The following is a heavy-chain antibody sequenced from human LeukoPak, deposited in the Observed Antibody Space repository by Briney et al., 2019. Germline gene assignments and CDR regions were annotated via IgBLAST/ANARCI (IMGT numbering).Heavy chain of an antibody. CDR2: INHSGST. D-gene: IGHD2-15*01. Sequence: SETLSLTCAVYGGSFSGYYWSWIRQPPGKGLEWIGEINHSGSTNYNPSLKSRVTISVDTSKNQFSLKLSSVTAADTAVYYCARARQGFPFDPWGQGTLVTVSS. CDR3: ARARQGFPFDP. V-gene: IGHV4-34*01. J-gene: IGHJ5*02. CDR1: GGSFSGYY.